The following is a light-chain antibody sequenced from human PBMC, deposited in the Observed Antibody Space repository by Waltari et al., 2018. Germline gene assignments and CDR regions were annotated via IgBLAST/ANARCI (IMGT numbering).Light chain of an antibody. CDR2: KAS. CDR3: QQYESSPFT. CDR1: QRVSTR. J-gene: IGKJ2*01. Sequence: DIQMTQSPSTVSASVGDTVTIPCRASQRVSTRLAWYQQTPGKVPQLLIYKASRLETGVPSRFSGGGSGTEFSLTISNLQPEDFATYYCQQYESSPFTFGQGTKLEI. V-gene: IGKV1-5*03.